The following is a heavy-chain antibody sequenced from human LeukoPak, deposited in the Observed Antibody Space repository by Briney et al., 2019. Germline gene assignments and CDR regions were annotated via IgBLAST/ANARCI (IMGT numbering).Heavy chain of an antibody. V-gene: IGHV1-69*13. J-gene: IGHJ4*02. CDR3: ARDPDS. CDR1: EGTFSTYT. Sequence: GASVKVSCKASEGTFSTYTFSWVRQAPGQGLEWIGRIITIFGAANYAQKFQGRVTISADESTGTVYMELRSLRSEDTAVYYCARDPDSWGQGTLVTVSP. CDR2: IITIFGAA.